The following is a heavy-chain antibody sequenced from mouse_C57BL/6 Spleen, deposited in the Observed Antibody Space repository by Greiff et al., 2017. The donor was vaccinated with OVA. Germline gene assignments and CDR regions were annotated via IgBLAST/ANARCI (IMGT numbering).Heavy chain of an antibody. J-gene: IGHJ3*01. D-gene: IGHD1-1*01. CDR2: IDPEDGET. CDR3: AYYYGSSYPWFAD. V-gene: IGHV14-2*01. CDR1: GFNIKDYY. Sequence: VQLQQPGAELVKPGASVKLSCTASGFNIKDYYMHWVKQRTEQGLEWIGRIDPEDGETKYAPKFQGKATITEDTSSNTAYLQLSSLTSADTAVYYCAYYYGSSYPWFADWGQGTLVTVSA.